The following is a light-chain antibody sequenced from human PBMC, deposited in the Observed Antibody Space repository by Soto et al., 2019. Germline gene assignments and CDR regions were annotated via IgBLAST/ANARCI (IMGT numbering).Light chain of an antibody. CDR1: SSDVGAYNL. CDR3: CSYAGNNSLEV. V-gene: IGLV2-23*02. J-gene: IGLJ7*01. Sequence: QSALTQPASVSGSPGQSITISCTGTSSDVGAYNLVSWYQQHPGQAPKLIIYEVNKQPSGVSGRFSGSKSGNTASLTISGLRAEDEADYYCCSYAGNNSLEVFGGGTQLTVL. CDR2: EVN.